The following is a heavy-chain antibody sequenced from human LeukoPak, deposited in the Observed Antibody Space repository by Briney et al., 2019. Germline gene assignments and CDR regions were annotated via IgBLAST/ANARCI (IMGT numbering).Heavy chain of an antibody. CDR3: ARAPPASVAGINYFDY. CDR2: ISSSSSYI. J-gene: IGHJ4*02. CDR1: GFTFSSYS. Sequence: GGSMRLSCAASGFTFSSYSMNWVRQAPGKGLEWVSSISSSSSYIYYADSVKGRFTISRDNAKNSLYLQMNSLRAEDTAVYYCARAPPASVAGINYFDYWGQGTLVTVSS. V-gene: IGHV3-21*01. D-gene: IGHD6-19*01.